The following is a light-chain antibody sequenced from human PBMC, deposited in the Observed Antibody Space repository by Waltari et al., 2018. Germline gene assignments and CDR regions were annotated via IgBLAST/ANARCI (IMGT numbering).Light chain of an antibody. V-gene: IGKV3-20*01. J-gene: IGKJ1*01. CDR3: QHYVTLPVT. CDR2: GSS. CDR1: QSVSRT. Sequence: EIVLTQSPGTLSLSPGDRATLSCRASQSVSRTLAWYQQKPGQAPTLLIYGSSIRATGIPDRFSGSGXXXXXXXXISRLEPEDFAVYYCQHYVTLPVTFGQGTKVEIK.